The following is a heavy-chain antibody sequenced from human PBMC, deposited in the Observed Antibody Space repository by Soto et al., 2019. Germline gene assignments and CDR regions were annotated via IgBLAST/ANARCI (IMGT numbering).Heavy chain of an antibody. Sequence: ASVKVSCKASGYTFTSYYMHWVRQAPGQGLEWMGIINPSGGSTSYAQKFQGRVTMTRDTSTSTVYMELSSLRSEDTAVYYCARAKYCSGGSCYSEDYYYGMDVWGQGTTVTVSS. V-gene: IGHV1-46*01. CDR2: INPSGGST. J-gene: IGHJ6*02. CDR3: ARAKYCSGGSCYSEDYYYGMDV. CDR1: GYTFTSYY. D-gene: IGHD2-15*01.